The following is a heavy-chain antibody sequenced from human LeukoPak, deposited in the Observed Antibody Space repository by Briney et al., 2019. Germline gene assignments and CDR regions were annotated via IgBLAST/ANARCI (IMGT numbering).Heavy chain of an antibody. CDR3: ARGYSYGLVGTDAFDI. Sequence: ASVKVSCKASGYTFTGYYMHWVRQAPGQGLEWMGWINPNSGGTNYAQKFQGRVTMTRDTSISTAYMELSRLRSDDTAVYYCARGYSYGLVGTDAFDIWGQGTMVTVSS. CDR1: GYTFTGYY. D-gene: IGHD5-18*01. J-gene: IGHJ3*02. V-gene: IGHV1-2*02. CDR2: INPNSGGT.